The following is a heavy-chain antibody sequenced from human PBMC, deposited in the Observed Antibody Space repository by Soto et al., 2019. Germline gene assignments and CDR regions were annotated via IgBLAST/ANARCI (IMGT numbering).Heavy chain of an antibody. Sequence: GGSLRLSCAASGFTFSSYAMSWVRQAPGKGLEWVSAIRGSGGSTYYADSVKGRFTISRDNSKNTLYLQMNSLGAEDTAVYYCETDCSGGSCYVGFDYWGQGTLVTVSS. CDR3: ETDCSGGSCYVGFDY. J-gene: IGHJ4*02. V-gene: IGHV3-23*01. D-gene: IGHD2-15*01. CDR1: GFTFSSYA. CDR2: IRGSGGST.